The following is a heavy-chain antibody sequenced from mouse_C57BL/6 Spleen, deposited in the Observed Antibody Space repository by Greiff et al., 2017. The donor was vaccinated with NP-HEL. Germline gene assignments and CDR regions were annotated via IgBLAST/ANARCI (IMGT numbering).Heavy chain of an antibody. CDR1: GYSFTGYY. V-gene: IGHV1-42*01. CDR2: INPSTGGT. Sequence: VQLQQSGPELVKPGASVKISCKASGYSFTGYYMNWVKQSPEKSLEWIGEINPSTGGTTYNQKFKAKATLTVDKSSSTAYMQLKSLTSEDSAVYYCARHRTGYFDVWGTGTTVTVSS. CDR3: ARHRTGYFDV. J-gene: IGHJ1*03.